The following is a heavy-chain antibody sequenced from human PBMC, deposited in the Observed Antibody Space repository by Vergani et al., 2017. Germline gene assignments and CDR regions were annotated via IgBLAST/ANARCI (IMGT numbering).Heavy chain of an antibody. CDR2: INPNSGGT. J-gene: IGHJ6*03. Sequence: QVQLVQSGAELKKPGASVKVSCKASGYTFTGYYMHWVRQAPGQGLEWMGWINPNSGGTNYAQKFQGRVTITADKSTSTAYMELSSLRSEDTAVYYCVVRGNTEVSYMDVWGKGTTVTVSS. D-gene: IGHD3-10*01. CDR1: GYTFTGYY. V-gene: IGHV1-2*02. CDR3: VVRGNTEVSYMDV.